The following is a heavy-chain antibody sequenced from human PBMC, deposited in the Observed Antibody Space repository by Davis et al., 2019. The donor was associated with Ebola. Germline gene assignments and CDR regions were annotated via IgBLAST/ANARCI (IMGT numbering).Heavy chain of an antibody. CDR2: ISSSSSTI. D-gene: IGHD6-19*01. V-gene: IGHV3-48*04. CDR1: GFTFSSYS. Sequence: GGSLRLSCAASGFTFSSYSMNWVRQAPGKGLEWVSYISSSSSTIYYADSVKGRFTISRDNSKNTVYLQMNSLRAEDTAVYHCAREVRYASGSYGMDVWGQGTTVTVSS. J-gene: IGHJ6*02. CDR3: AREVRYASGSYGMDV.